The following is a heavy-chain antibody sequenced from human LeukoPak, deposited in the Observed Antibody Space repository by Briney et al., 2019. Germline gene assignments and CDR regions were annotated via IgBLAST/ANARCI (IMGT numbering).Heavy chain of an antibody. J-gene: IGHJ4*02. Sequence: GGSLRLSCAASGFTFSSYWMHWVRQAPGKGLVWVSRINSDGSSTSYADSVKGRFTISRDNAKNTLYLQMNSLRAEDTAVYYCARTCSITFGGLTFDYWGQGTLVTVSS. D-gene: IGHD3-16*01. V-gene: IGHV3-74*01. CDR2: INSDGSST. CDR1: GFTFSSYW. CDR3: ARTCSITFGGLTFDY.